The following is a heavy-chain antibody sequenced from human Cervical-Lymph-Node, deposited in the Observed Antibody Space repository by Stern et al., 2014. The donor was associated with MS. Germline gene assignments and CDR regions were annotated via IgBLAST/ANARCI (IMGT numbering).Heavy chain of an antibody. Sequence: VQLVQSGAEVKKPGSSVNVSCRASGGTFNNHAISWVRQAPGQGLEWVGGMIHMVRTGSYAQKLQGTVTIPAAATTNTADTEQTNLVSEDTAVYFFARGEYDGGNGVFHYALDIWGQGTTVTVSS. CDR2: MIHMVRTG. CDR3: ARGEYDGGNGVFHYALDI. D-gene: IGHD3-10*01. V-gene: IGHV1-69*01. J-gene: IGHJ6*02. CDR1: GGTFNNHA.